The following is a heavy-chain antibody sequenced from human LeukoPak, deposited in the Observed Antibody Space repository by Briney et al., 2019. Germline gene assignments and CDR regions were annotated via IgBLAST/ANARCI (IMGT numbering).Heavy chain of an antibody. CDR1: GFTFSSYG. Sequence: GGSLRLSCAASGFTFSSYGMHWVRQAPGKGLEWVALISYDGSQKYHADSVKGRFTISRDNSKNALYLQMDCLRAEDTAVYYCAKDGTRMTHYYYYDGMDVWGQGTTVTVSS. V-gene: IGHV3-30*18. CDR2: ISYDGSQK. CDR3: AKDGTRMTHYYYYDGMDV. J-gene: IGHJ6*02. D-gene: IGHD4-17*01.